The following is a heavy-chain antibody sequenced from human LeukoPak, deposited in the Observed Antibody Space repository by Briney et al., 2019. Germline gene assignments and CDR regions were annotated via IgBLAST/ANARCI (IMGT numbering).Heavy chain of an antibody. J-gene: IGHJ4*02. CDR1: GYTFTSYA. CDR3: ARGPLYDSSGSYDY. D-gene: IGHD3-22*01. Sequence: ASVKVSCKASGYTFTSYAMHWVRQAPGQRLEWMGWINAGNGNTKYSQKFQGRVTITADESTSTAYMELSSLRSEDTAVYYCARGPLYDSSGSYDYWGQGTLVTVSS. V-gene: IGHV1-3*01. CDR2: INAGNGNT.